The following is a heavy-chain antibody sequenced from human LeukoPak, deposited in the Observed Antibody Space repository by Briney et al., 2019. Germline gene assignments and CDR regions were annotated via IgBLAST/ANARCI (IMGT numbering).Heavy chain of an antibody. CDR2: IYSGGST. CDR3: ARGSSGWYSSYFDY. CDR1: GFTVSSNY. Sequence: GGSLRLSCAASGFTVSSNYMSWVRQAPGKGLEWVSVIYSGGSTYYADSVKGRFTISRHNSKNTLYLQMNSLRAEDTAVYYCARGSSGWYSSYFDYWGQGTLVTASS. D-gene: IGHD6-19*01. V-gene: IGHV3-53*04. J-gene: IGHJ4*02.